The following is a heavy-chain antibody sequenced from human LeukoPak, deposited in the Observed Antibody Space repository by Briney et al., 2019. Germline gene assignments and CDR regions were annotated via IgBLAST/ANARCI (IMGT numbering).Heavy chain of an antibody. J-gene: IGHJ4*02. CDR2: ISAYNGNT. Sequence: GASVKVSCKASGYSFSSYVISWMRQAPGQRLEWMGWISAYNGNTNYAQKLQGRVTMTTDTSTSTAYMELRSLRSDDTAVYYCARVRTNDGQLAPTDYWGQGTLVTVSS. CDR3: ARVRTNDGQLAPTDY. V-gene: IGHV1-18*01. D-gene: IGHD6-6*01. CDR1: GYSFSSYV.